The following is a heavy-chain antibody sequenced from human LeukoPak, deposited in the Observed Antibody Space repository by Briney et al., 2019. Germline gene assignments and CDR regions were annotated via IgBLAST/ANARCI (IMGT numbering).Heavy chain of an antibody. V-gene: IGHV4-34*01. CDR1: GGSFSGYY. Sequence: SETLSLTCAVYGGSFSGYYWSWIRQPPGKGLEWIGEINHSGSTNYNPSLKSRVTISVDTSKNQFSLKLSSVTAADTAVYYCARVYTGGFDWGQGTLVTVSS. CDR3: ARVYTGGFD. D-gene: IGHD3-16*01. J-gene: IGHJ4*02. CDR2: INHSGST.